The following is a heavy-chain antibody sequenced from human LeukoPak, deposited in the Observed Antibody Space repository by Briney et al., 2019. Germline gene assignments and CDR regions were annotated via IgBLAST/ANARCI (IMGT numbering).Heavy chain of an antibody. Sequence: ASVKVSCEASGGTFISYAISWVRQAPGQGLEWMGGIIPIFGTVNYAQKFQGRDTITADESTSTAYMELSSLRSEDTAVYYCARGGYSYGCDYWGQGTLVTVSS. CDR2: IIPIFGTV. CDR3: ARGGYSYGCDY. CDR1: GGTFISYA. J-gene: IGHJ4*02. D-gene: IGHD5-18*01. V-gene: IGHV1-69*13.